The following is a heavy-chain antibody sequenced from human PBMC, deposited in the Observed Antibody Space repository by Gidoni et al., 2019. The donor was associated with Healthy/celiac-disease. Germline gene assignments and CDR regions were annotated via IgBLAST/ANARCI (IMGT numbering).Heavy chain of an antibody. CDR1: GGSISSYY. CDR3: ARDRLWFGEGITRYYGMDV. J-gene: IGHJ6*02. Sequence: QVQLQESGPGLVKPSETLSLTCTVSGGSISSYYWSWLRQPPGKRLEWIGYICYSGSTNYNPSLKSRVTIAVDTSKNQFSLKLSSVTAADTAVYYCARDRLWFGEGITRYYGMDVWGQGTTVTVSS. V-gene: IGHV4-59*01. CDR2: ICYSGST. D-gene: IGHD3-10*01.